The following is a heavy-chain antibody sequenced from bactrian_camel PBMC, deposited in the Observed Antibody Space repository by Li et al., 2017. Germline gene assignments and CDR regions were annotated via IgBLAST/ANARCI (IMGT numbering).Heavy chain of an antibody. J-gene: IGHJ4*01. CDR2: IGIDGDDL. CDR1: GYISYC. Sequence: HVQLVESGGGSVQAGGSLRLSCSASGYISYCMAWFRQRPGKEREGVASIGIDGDDLTYADSVKGRFTISRDNAKNTVYLQMNSLRPEDTAMYYCVVRRMRECEGSWYRGGYTGQGTQVTVS. V-gene: IGHV3S26*01. D-gene: IGHD6*01.